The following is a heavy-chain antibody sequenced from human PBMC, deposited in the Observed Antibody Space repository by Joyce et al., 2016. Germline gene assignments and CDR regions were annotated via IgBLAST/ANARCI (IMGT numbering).Heavy chain of an antibody. J-gene: IGHJ4*02. CDR1: GFTFSKYG. V-gene: IGHV3-48*01. CDR2: ISSSSTIK. Sequence: EVQLVESGGGLVQPGGSLRLSCAASGFTFSKYGINWVRQAPGKGLEWVSYISSSSTIKQYADSVKGRFTISRDSAKNSLYLQMNSLRVEDTAVYYCARDGRNSGGDYWGQGTLVTVSS. CDR3: ARDGRNSGGDY. D-gene: IGHD6-19*01.